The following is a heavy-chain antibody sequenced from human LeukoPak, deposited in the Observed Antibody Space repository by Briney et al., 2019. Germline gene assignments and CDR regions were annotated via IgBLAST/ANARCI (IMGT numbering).Heavy chain of an antibody. CDR3: VRDYLWAFDF. CDR2: VGGLYSNI. Sequence: GGSLRLSCAASGFTFSDYSMNWVRQAPGKGLEWISYVGGLYSNIYYADSVKGRFTISRDNAESSVYLQMNSLRAEDTAVYYCVRDYLWAFDFWGQGTMVTVSS. J-gene: IGHJ3*01. CDR1: GFTFSDYS. V-gene: IGHV3-48*01.